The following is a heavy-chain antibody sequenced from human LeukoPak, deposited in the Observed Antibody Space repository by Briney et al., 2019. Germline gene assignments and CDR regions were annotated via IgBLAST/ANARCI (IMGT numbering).Heavy chain of an antibody. CDR3: ARGTHNPPVVPAARYYYYGMDV. Sequence: ASVKVSCKASGGTFSSYAISWVRQAPGQGLEWMGGIIPIFGTANYAQKFQGRVTITADESTSTAYMELSSLRSEDTAVYYCARGTHNPPVVPAARYYYYGMDVWGQGTTVTVSS. J-gene: IGHJ6*02. CDR1: GGTFSSYA. V-gene: IGHV1-69*01. D-gene: IGHD2-2*01. CDR2: IIPIFGTA.